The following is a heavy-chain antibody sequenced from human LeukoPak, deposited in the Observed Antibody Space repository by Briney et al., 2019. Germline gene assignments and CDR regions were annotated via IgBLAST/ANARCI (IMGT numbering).Heavy chain of an antibody. CDR3: ARDRTVTAPDYYYYGMDV. CDR2: IYYSGST. J-gene: IGHJ6*02. Sequence: TLSLTCTVSGGSISSGGYYWSWIRQHPGKGLEWIGYIYYSGSTYYNPSLKSRVTISVDTSKNQFSLKLSSVTAADTAVYYCARDRTVTAPDYYYYGMDVWGQGTTVTVSS. D-gene: IGHD4-17*01. V-gene: IGHV4-31*03. CDR1: GGSISSGGYY.